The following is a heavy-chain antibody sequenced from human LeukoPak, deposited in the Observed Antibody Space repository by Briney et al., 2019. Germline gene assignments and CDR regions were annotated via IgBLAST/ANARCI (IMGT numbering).Heavy chain of an antibody. D-gene: IGHD5-18*01. Sequence: SETLSLTCTVSGGSISSYYWSWIRQPPGKGLEWIGYVYYSGSTNYNPSLKSRVTISVDTSKNQFSLKLSSVTAADTAVYYCARATEGGYTYDYFYYYYMDVWGKGTTVTISS. CDR1: GGSISSYY. CDR2: VYYSGST. J-gene: IGHJ6*03. CDR3: ARATEGGYTYDYFYYYYMDV. V-gene: IGHV4-59*01.